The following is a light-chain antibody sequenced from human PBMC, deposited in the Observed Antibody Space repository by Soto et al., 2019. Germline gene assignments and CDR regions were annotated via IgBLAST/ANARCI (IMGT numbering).Light chain of an antibody. J-gene: IGLJ1*01. CDR1: SSDVGGYNY. CDR3: SSYTSASTLLYL. CDR2: GVT. Sequence: QSALTQRASVSGSPGQSITISCTGTSSDVGGYNYASWYQQHPGIAPKLLIYGVTNRPSGVSTRFSGSKSGNTASLTISGLQAEDEADYHCSSYTSASTLLYLFGTGTKLTVL. V-gene: IGLV2-14*01.